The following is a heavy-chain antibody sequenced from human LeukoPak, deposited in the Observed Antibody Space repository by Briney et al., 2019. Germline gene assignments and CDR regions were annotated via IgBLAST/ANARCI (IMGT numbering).Heavy chain of an antibody. CDR2: IDPFDSYT. J-gene: IGHJ6*02. Sequence: GESLKIFCKGSGYKCTSFWISWVRQMPGKGLEWMGRIDPFDSYTSYSPSFQGHVTMSADKSISSVYLQWNSLKAADSAIYYCARRQISSGTMDIWGPGTTVTVSS. CDR3: ARRQISSGTMDI. V-gene: IGHV5-10-1*01. CDR1: GYKCTSFW. D-gene: IGHD3-10*01.